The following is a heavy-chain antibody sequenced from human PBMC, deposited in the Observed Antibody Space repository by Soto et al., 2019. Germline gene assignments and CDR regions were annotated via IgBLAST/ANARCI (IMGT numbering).Heavy chain of an antibody. V-gene: IGHV1-3*01. CDR2: LDAGNGNS. J-gene: IGHJ4*02. CDR1: GYTFTDYT. D-gene: IGHD3-10*01. CDR3: ARDLWFGEFPYYFDY. Sequence: ASVKVSCKASGYTFTDYTLHWVRQAPGQRLEWMGWLDAGNGNSKFSQKFEGRVTFTRQTSASTAYMELSSLRSEDTAVYYCARDLWFGEFPYYFDYWGQGTLVTVSS.